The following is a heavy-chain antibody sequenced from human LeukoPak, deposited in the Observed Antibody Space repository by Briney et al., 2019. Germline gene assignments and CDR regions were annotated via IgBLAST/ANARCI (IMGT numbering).Heavy chain of an antibody. Sequence: VASVKVSCKASGYTFTKYYMNWVRQAPGQGLEWMGIIHPTGDSTNYAQKFQGRVTLTRDTSTGTFYMELSSLTSEDTAVYYCARHDFDLPMIYSFFVHWGQGTLV. CDR2: IHPTGDST. J-gene: IGHJ5*02. CDR3: ARHDFDLPMIYSFFVH. CDR1: GYTFTKYY. D-gene: IGHD3-3*01. V-gene: IGHV1-46*01.